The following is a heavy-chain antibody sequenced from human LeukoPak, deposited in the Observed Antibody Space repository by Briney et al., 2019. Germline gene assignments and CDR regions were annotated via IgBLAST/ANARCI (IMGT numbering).Heavy chain of an antibody. V-gene: IGHV4-34*01. CDR2: INHSGST. CDR1: GFTFSSYE. Sequence: GSLRLSCAASGFTFSSYEMNWIRQPPGKGLEWIGEINHSGSTNYIPSLKSRVTISVDTSKNQFSLKLSSVTAADTAVYYCARDRYCSSTSCSWSDPWGQGTLVTVSS. J-gene: IGHJ5*02. D-gene: IGHD2-2*01. CDR3: ARDRYCSSTSCSWSDP.